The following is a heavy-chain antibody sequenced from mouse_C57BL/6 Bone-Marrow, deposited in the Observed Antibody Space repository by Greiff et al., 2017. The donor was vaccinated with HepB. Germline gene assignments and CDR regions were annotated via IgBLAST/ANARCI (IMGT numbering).Heavy chain of an antibody. CDR2: IDPANGNT. D-gene: IGHD2-3*01. Sequence: VQLKESVAELVRPGASVKLSCTASGFNIKNTYMHWVKQRPEQGLEWIGRIDPANGNTKYAPKFQGKATITADTSSNTAYLQLSSLTSEDTAIYYCARKRGYYVFLYAMDYWGQGTSVTVSS. CDR1: GFNIKNTY. J-gene: IGHJ4*01. CDR3: ARKRGYYVFLYAMDY. V-gene: IGHV14-3*01.